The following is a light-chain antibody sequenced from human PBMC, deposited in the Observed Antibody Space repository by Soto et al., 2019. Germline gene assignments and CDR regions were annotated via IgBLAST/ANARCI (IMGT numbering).Light chain of an antibody. Sequence: EIVMTQSPAPLSVSRGERVTVSFRASQSVSSNLAWYQQKPGQPPRLLIYGASTMATGFPARFSGSGSGTEFTLTISSLQSEDFAAFYCQQYDNWPFTFGGGTKVDIK. CDR3: QQYDNWPFT. V-gene: IGKV3-15*01. CDR2: GAS. J-gene: IGKJ4*01. CDR1: QSVSSN.